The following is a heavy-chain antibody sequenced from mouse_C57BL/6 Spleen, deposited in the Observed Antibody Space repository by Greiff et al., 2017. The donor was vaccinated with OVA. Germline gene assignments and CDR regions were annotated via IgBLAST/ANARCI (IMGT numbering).Heavy chain of an antibody. D-gene: IGHD2-5*01. V-gene: IGHV5-17*01. CDR1: GFTFSDYG. J-gene: IGHJ4*01. CDR3: ARPDYSKGFYAMDY. Sequence: EVQGVESGGGLVKPGGSLKLSCAASGFTFSDYGMHWVRQAPEKGLEWVAYISSGSSTIYYADTVKGRFTISRDNAKNTLFLQMTSLRSEDTAMYYCARPDYSKGFYAMDYWGQGTSVTVSS. CDR2: ISSGSSTI.